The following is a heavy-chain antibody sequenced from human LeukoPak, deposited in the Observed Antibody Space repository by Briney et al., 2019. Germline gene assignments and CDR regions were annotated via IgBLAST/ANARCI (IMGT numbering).Heavy chain of an antibody. CDR2: IKQDGSEK. CDR3: ARDGFGTGSN. CDR1: GLTFSNYW. V-gene: IGHV3-7*03. J-gene: IGHJ4*02. D-gene: IGHD3-16*01. Sequence: SGGSLRLSCAASGLTFSNYWMDWVRQAPGKGLEWVANIKQDGSEKNYVDSVKGRFIISRDNAKNSLYLQMNTLRADDTAVYYCARDGFGTGSNWGQGTLFTVSS.